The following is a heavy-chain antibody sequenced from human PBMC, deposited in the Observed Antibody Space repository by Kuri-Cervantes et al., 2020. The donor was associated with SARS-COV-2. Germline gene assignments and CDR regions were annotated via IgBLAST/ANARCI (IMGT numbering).Heavy chain of an antibody. CDR1: GFTFSSYD. Sequence: GESLKISCAASGFTFSSYDMHWVRQATGKGLEWVSAIGTAGDPYYPGSVKGRFTISRGNAKNSLYLQMNSLSAGDTAVYYCARGGFGELFRGMDVWGQGTTVTVSS. V-gene: IGHV3-13*05. D-gene: IGHD3-10*01. CDR2: IGTAGDP. J-gene: IGHJ6*02. CDR3: ARGGFGELFRGMDV.